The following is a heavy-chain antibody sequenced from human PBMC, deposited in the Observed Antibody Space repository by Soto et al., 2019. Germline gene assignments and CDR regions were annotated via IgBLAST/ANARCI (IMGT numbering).Heavy chain of an antibody. Sequence: QVQLVESGGALVKPGGSLRLSCAASGFTFSDYYMSWIRQTPGKGLEWVSYISNNGNTIDYADSVKGRFTISRDNAKKTTFLQMNSLGAEDKAVYYCSGTQMGYTNYFDGLDVWGQGTTVTVSS. V-gene: IGHV3-11*01. J-gene: IGHJ6*02. CDR2: ISNNGNTI. D-gene: IGHD5-12*01. CDR1: GFTFSDYY. CDR3: SGTQMGYTNYFDGLDV.